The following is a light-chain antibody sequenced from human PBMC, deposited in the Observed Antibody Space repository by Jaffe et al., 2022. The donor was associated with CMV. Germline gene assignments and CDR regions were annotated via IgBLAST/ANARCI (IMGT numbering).Light chain of an antibody. Sequence: EIVMTQSPATLSVSPGERATLSCRASQSVGSDLAWYQQKPGQAPRLLMYGASIRPSGIPARFSGSGSGTEFTLTISSLQSEDFAVYYCQQYNDWLPLTFGGGTKVEIK. CDR3: QQYNDWLPLT. V-gene: IGKV3-15*01. CDR1: QSVGSD. J-gene: IGKJ4*01. CDR2: GAS.